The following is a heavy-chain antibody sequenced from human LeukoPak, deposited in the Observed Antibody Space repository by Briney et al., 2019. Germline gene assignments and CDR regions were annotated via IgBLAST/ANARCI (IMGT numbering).Heavy chain of an antibody. CDR2: IWYDGSNK. J-gene: IGHJ4*02. D-gene: IGHD1-7*01. CDR3: ARDGGITGTTAYFDY. V-gene: IGHV3-33*01. CDR1: GFTFSSYG. Sequence: GRSLRLSCAASGFTFSSYGMHWVRQAPGKGLEWVAVIWYDGSNKYYADSVKGRFTISRDNSRNTLYLQMNSLRAEDTAVYYCARDGGITGTTAYFDYWGQGTLVTVSS.